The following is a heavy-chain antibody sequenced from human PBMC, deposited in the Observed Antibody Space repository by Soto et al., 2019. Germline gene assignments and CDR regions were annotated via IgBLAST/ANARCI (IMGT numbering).Heavy chain of an antibody. CDR2: INQDGSEK. D-gene: IGHD4-4*01. CDR1: GFTSSGYW. Sequence: GGSLRLSCAASGFTSSGYWMTWVRQAPGKGLEWVANINQDGSEKYYVDSVKGRFTISRDNAKDSLYLQMNSLRAEDTAIYYCERQYSNPRGRFDTWGQGTLVTVSS. CDR3: ERQYSNPRGRFDT. V-gene: IGHV3-7*01. J-gene: IGHJ5*02.